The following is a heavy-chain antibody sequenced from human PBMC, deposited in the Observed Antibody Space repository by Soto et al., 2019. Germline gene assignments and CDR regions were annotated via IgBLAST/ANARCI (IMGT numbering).Heavy chain of an antibody. D-gene: IGHD3-3*01. CDR3: AGGGFMEVCYCGMDV. CDR2: IIPIFGTA. J-gene: IGHJ6*01. V-gene: IGHV1-69*12. CDR1: GGTFSSYA. Sequence: QVQLVQSGAEVKKPGSSVKVSCKASGGTFSSYAISWVRQAPGQGLEWMGGIIPIFGTANYAQKFQGRVRSTADESKSTAYMELGSRSSEDTAVYYWAGGGFMEVCYCGMDVWGQGTAVTVSS.